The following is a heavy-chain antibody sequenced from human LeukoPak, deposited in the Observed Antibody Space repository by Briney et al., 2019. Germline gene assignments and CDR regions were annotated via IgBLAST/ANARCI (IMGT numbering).Heavy chain of an antibody. J-gene: IGHJ4*02. CDR2: ISNSGETT. Sequence: GGSLRLSCAASGFTFTNYAMSWVRQAPGKGLDFVSSISNSGETTNYADSVKGRFTISRDKSKNTLYLQMNSLRAEDTAVYYCAKDRMSIQGHFDYWGQGTLVTVSS. V-gene: IGHV3-23*01. CDR1: GFTFTNYA. D-gene: IGHD6-6*01. CDR3: AKDRMSIQGHFDY.